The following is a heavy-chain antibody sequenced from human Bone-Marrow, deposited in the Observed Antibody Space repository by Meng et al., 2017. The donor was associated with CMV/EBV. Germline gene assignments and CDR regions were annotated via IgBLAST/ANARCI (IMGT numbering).Heavy chain of an antibody. V-gene: IGHV1-2*02. CDR1: GCTFTGYY. CDR2: SNPNSGGT. J-gene: IGHJ6*02. Sequence: ASVKVSCKASGCTFTGYYMHWVRQATGQGLEWMGWSNPNSGGTNYAQKFQGRVTMTRDTFISTAYMELSRLRSDDTAVYYSARDQGTGDYYYYGMDVWGQGTTVTVSS. CDR3: ARDQGTGDYYYYGMDV. D-gene: IGHD7-27*01.